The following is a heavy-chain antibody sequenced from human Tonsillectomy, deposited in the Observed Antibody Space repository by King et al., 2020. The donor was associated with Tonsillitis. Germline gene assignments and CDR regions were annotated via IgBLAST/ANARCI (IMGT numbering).Heavy chain of an antibody. J-gene: IGHJ1*01. CDR3: AARVIPAAANSENFQH. D-gene: IGHD2-2*01. V-gene: IGHV3-30*03. CDR2: ISHDGSET. CDR1: GFTLGNYG. Sequence: VQLVESGGGVVQPGRSLRLSCAASGFTLGNYGMHWVRQAPGKGLEWVAGISHDGSETYYADSVKGRFTIYRDNSKNALYVQMNSLRDEDTAVFYCAARVIPAAANSENFQHWGQGTLVIVSS.